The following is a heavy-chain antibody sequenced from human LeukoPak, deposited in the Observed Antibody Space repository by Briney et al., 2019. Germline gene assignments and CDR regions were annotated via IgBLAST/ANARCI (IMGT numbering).Heavy chain of an antibody. J-gene: IGHJ6*02. D-gene: IGHD3-10*01. CDR3: AIPPLSGTGSSRPLAGMDV. CDR2: ISHTGSTM. Sequence: GGSLRLSCAASGFSFNSYSMNWVRQAPGKGLEWVSYISHTGSTMSYADSVKGRFTISRDNARNSLYLQMNSLRAEDTAVYYCAIPPLSGTGSSRPLAGMDVWGQGTTVTVSS. V-gene: IGHV3-48*04. CDR1: GFSFNSYS.